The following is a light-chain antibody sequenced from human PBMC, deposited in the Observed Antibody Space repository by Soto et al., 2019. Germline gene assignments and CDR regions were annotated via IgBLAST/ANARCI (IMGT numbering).Light chain of an antibody. J-gene: IGKJ3*01. CDR1: QSVSSSY. CDR2: GAS. Sequence: EIVLTQSPGTLSLSPGERATLSCRASQSVSSSYLAWYQQKPGQAPRLLIYGASSRATGIPDRFSGSGSGTDFTLTISRLEPEDFAVYYCQQYGSSPPRTLFGPGTKVDIK. CDR3: QQYGSSPPRTL. V-gene: IGKV3-20*01.